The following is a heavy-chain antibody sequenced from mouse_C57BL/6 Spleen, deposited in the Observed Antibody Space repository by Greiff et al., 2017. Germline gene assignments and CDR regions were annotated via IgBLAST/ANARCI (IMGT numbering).Heavy chain of an antibody. J-gene: IGHJ2*01. CDR3: ARLGYCNYDFDY. V-gene: IGHV5-17*01. D-gene: IGHD2-1*01. CDR1: GFTFSDYG. Sequence: EVKLQESGGGLVKPGGSLKLSCAASGFTFSDYGMHWVRQAPEKGLEWVAYISSGSSTIYYADTVKGRFTISRDNARNTLFLQMTSLRSEDTAMYYCARLGYCNYDFDYWGQGTTLTVSS. CDR2: ISSGSSTI.